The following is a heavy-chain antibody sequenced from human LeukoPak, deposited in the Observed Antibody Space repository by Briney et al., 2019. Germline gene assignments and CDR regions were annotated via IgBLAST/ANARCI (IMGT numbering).Heavy chain of an antibody. CDR3: ARGRFTWLVRGVDC. J-gene: IGHJ4*02. D-gene: IGHD6-19*01. Sequence: ASVKVSCKASGYTFTSYGISWVRQAPGQGLEWMGWMNPNSGNTGYAQKFQGRVTITRNTSISTAYMELSSLRSEDTAVYYCARGRFTWLVRGVDCWGQGTLVTVSS. CDR1: GYTFTSYG. CDR2: MNPNSGNT. V-gene: IGHV1-8*03.